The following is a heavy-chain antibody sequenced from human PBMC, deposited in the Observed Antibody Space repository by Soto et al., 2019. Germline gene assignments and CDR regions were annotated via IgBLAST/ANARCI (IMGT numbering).Heavy chain of an antibody. D-gene: IGHD1-1*01. Sequence: QVQLQQWGAGLLKPSEPLSLTCAVYCGSFSGYYCSWIRHPPGKGLEWNGEITHSGSNNYNPSLKSRITISVDASKIQLSLKLSSVTAADTSVYYCARWSFTIIEATGTWSNWFDPWGQGPLVTVSS. CDR2: ITHSGSN. V-gene: IGHV4-34*01. CDR3: ARWSFTIIEATGTWSNWFDP. J-gene: IGHJ5*02. CDR1: CGSFSGYY.